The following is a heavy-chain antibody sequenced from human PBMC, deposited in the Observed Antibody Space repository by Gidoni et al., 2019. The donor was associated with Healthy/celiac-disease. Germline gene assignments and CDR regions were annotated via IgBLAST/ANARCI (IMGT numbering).Heavy chain of an antibody. CDR2: IIGSGGST. CDR1: GFTFSSYA. J-gene: IGHJ5*02. CDR3: ASTNWFDP. Sequence: EVQLLESGGGLVQPGGSLRLSCSASGFTFSSYAMSWVRQAPGKGLEWVSAIIGSGGSTYYADAVKGRFTISRDNSKNTLYLQMNSLRAEDTAVYYCASTNWFDPWGQGTLVTVSS. V-gene: IGHV3-23*01.